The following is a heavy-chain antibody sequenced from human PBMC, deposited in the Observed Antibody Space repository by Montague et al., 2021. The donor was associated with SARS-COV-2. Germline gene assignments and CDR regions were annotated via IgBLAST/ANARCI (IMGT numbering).Heavy chain of an antibody. CDR2: IFHSGTT. J-gene: IGHJ5*02. Sequence: SETLSLTCTVSGGSINDHYRSWIRQSPGKGLEWIGSIFHSGTTYXAPSLRGRVTISVDTSKNQFSLKLNSVTAADTAFYYCVREYTGSSQASWGQGTLVTVSS. CDR1: GGSINDHY. V-gene: IGHV4-38-2*02. D-gene: IGHD6-6*01. CDR3: VREYTGSSQAS.